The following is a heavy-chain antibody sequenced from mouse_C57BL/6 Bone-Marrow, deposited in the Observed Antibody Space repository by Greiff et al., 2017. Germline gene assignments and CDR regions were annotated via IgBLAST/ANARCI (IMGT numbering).Heavy chain of an antibody. V-gene: IGHV1-81*01. J-gene: IGHJ3*01. D-gene: IGHD2-3*01. CDR1: GYTFTSYG. CDR2: IYPRSGNT. CDR3: ARWLLPWFAY. Sequence: QVQLQQSGAELARPGASVKLSCKASGYTFTSYGISWVKQSTGQGLEWIGEIYPRSGNTYYNEKFKGKATLTADKSSSTAYMELRSLTSEDSAVYFCARWLLPWFAYWGQGTLVTVSA.